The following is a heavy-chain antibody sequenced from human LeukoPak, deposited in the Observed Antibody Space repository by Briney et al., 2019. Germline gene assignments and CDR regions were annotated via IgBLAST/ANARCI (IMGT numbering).Heavy chain of an antibody. V-gene: IGHV3-7*03. CDR1: GFTFSNYW. CDR3: AKLYYDSSGYEGFNWFDP. CDR2: IKQDGGEK. D-gene: IGHD3-22*01. J-gene: IGHJ5*02. Sequence: GGSLRLSCAASGFTFSNYWMSWVRQIPGKGLEWVANIKQDGGEKYYVDSVKGRFTISRDNAKNSLYLEMNSLRAEDTAVYYCAKLYYDSSGYEGFNWFDPWGQGTLVTVSS.